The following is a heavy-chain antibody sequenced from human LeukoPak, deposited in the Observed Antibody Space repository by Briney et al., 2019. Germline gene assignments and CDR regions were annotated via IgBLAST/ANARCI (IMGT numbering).Heavy chain of an antibody. D-gene: IGHD6-19*01. CDR2: ISYDGSNK. J-gene: IGHJ4*02. CDR1: GFTFSSYA. V-gene: IGHV3-30-3*01. Sequence: HPGGSLRLSCAASGFTFSSYAMHWVRQAPGKGLEWEAVISYDGSNKYYADSVKGRFTISRDNAKNTVYLEMNSLRAEDTAVYYCARGGVGCFDYWGQGALVTVSS. CDR3: ARGGVGCFDY.